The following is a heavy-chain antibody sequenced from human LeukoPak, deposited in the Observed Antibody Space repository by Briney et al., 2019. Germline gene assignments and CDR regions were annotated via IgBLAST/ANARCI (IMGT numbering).Heavy chain of an antibody. D-gene: IGHD3-10*01. CDR2: INHSGST. CDR1: GGSFSGYY. CDR3: ARPVNYYGSGSYYNHYYYGMDV. Sequence: PSETLSLTCAVYGGSFSGYYWSWIRQPPGKGLEWIGEINHSGSTNHNPSLKSRVSISVDTSKNQFSLKLSSVTAADTAVYYCARPVNYYGSGSYYNHYYYGMDVWGQGTTVTVSS. V-gene: IGHV4-34*01. J-gene: IGHJ6*02.